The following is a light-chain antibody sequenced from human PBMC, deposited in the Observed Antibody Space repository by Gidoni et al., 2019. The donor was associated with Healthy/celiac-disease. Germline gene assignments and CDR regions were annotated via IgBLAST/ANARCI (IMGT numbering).Light chain of an antibody. CDR2: ELS. Sequence: QSALTQPPSASGSPEPSVTTPCTGTSSEVGGYTDVSWYQQHPGKAPKLMIYELSTRPAGFPDICSGSKSGNTASLTFSGLQAEDEADYYCSSYACSHNFVFGTGTKVTVL. J-gene: IGLJ1*01. CDR3: SSYACSHNFV. CDR1: SSEVGGYTD. V-gene: IGLV2-8*01.